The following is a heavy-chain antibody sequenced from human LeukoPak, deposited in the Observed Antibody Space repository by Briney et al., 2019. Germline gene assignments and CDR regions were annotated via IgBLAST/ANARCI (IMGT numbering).Heavy chain of an antibody. D-gene: IGHD3-10*01. CDR3: AREVHRPSKNRGFNYYGSGSFHWFDP. V-gene: IGHV4-61*01. Sequence: SETLSLTCTVSGGSISSSTYYWGWIRQPPGKGLEWIGYIYYSGSTNYNPSLKSRVTISVDTSKNQFSLKLSSVTAADTAVYYCAREVHRPSKNRGFNYYGSGSFHWFDPWGQGTLVTVSS. J-gene: IGHJ5*02. CDR1: GGSISSSTYY. CDR2: IYYSGST.